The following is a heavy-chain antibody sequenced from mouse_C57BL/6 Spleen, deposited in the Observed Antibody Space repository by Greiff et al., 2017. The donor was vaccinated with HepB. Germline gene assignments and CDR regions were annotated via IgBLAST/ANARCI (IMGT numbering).Heavy chain of an antibody. D-gene: IGHD2-1*01. CDR3: TRPTYGNCAMDY. CDR2: IRNKANNHAT. V-gene: IGHV6-6*01. Sequence: EVQRVESGGGLVQPGGSMKLSCAASGFTFSDAWMDWVRQSPEKGLEWVAEIRNKANNHATYYAESVKGRFTISRDDSKSSVYLQMNSLRAEDTGIYYCTRPTYGNCAMDYWGQGTSVTVSS. J-gene: IGHJ4*01. CDR1: GFTFSDAW.